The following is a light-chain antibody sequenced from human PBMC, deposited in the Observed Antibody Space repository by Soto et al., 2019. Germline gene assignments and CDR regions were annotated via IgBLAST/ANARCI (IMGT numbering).Light chain of an antibody. CDR2: EVT. CDR1: SSDVGGYNY. V-gene: IGLV2-8*01. J-gene: IGLJ2*01. CDR3: SSLAGRKGV. Sequence: QSALTQPPSASGSPGQSVTISCTGTSSDVGGYNYVSWYQQHPGKAPKLIIYEVTQRPSGVPDRFSGSKSGNTASLTVSGLQTEDEADYYCSSLAGRKGVFGGGTQLTVL.